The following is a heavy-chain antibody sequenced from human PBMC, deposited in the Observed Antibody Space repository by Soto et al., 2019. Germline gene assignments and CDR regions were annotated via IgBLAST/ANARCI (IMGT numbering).Heavy chain of an antibody. Sequence: GGSLRLSCAASGFTFSGYSVNWVRQAPGKGLEWISYISSGSKTIYYADSVKGRFIVSRDNAKNSQYLQMNSLRDEDTAVYYCVREDILGVRSFDYWGQGTLVTVYS. CDR3: VREDILGVRSFDY. CDR1: GFTFSGYS. D-gene: IGHD3-9*01. J-gene: IGHJ4*02. CDR2: ISSGSKTI. V-gene: IGHV3-48*02.